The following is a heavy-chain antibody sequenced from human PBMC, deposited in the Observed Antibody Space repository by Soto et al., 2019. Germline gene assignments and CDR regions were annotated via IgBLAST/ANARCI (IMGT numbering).Heavy chain of an antibody. Sequence: SETLSLTCTVSGGSISSGGHYWSWIRQHPGKGLEWIGYIYYSGSTYYNPSLKSRVTISVYMSKNQFSLKLSSVTAADTAVYYCARARYSNYVPGPDYWGQGTLVTVSS. CDR1: GGSISSGGHY. CDR2: IYYSGST. CDR3: ARARYSNYVPGPDY. J-gene: IGHJ4*02. D-gene: IGHD4-4*01. V-gene: IGHV4-31*03.